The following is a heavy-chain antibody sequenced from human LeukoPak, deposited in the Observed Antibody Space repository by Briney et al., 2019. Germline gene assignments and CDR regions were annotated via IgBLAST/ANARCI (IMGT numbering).Heavy chain of an antibody. Sequence: PGGSLRLSCAASGFTFSSYSMNWVRQAPGKGLEWVSSISSSSSYIYYADSVKGRFTISRDNAKNSLYLQMNSLRAEDTAVNYCARDSSSAGNWFDPWGQGTLVTVSS. CDR3: ARDSSSAGNWFDP. V-gene: IGHV3-21*01. CDR1: GFTFSSYS. CDR2: ISSSSSYI. J-gene: IGHJ5*02. D-gene: IGHD6-13*01.